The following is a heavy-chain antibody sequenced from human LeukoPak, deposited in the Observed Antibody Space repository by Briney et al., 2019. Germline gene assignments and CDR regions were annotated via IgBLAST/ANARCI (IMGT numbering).Heavy chain of an antibody. J-gene: IGHJ4*02. D-gene: IGHD3-10*01. CDR1: GGTFSNFA. Sequence: GASVKVSCKASGGTFSNFAFSWVRQAPGQGFQWVGRIIPIVDVTSYAQNFKGRVTITADESTTTAYMELSSLRSEDTAVYYCAREMGDREFYFDYWGQGTLVTVSS. CDR2: IIPIVDVT. CDR3: AREMGDREFYFDY. V-gene: IGHV1-69*04.